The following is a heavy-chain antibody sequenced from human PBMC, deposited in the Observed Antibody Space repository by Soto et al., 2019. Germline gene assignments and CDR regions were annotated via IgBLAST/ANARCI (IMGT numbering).Heavy chain of an antibody. CDR3: ARDKITGLFDY. J-gene: IGHJ4*02. CDR2: INHSGST. CDR1: GGSFSGYY. Sequence: QVQLQQWGAGLLKPSETLSLTCAVYGGSFSGYYWTWIRQPPGTGLEWIGEINHSGSTNYNPSLKSPVHLSVGTSKNQFSLKLASVAAADPAVYYCARDKITGLFDYWGQGTLVTVSS. V-gene: IGHV4-34*01. D-gene: IGHD2-8*02.